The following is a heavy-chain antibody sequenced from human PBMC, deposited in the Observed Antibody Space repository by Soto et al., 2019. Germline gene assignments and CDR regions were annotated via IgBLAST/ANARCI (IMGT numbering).Heavy chain of an antibody. D-gene: IGHD2-15*01. CDR2: ISYDGSNK. CDR3: AKDLYCGGGSCYGFDY. J-gene: IGHJ4*02. Sequence: GGSLRLSCAASGFTFSSYGMHWVRQAPGKGLEWVAVISYDGSNKYYADSVKGRFTISRDNSKNTLYLQMNSLRAEDTAVYNWAKDLYCGGGSCYGFDYWGQGTLVTVSS. CDR1: GFTFSSYG. V-gene: IGHV3-30*18.